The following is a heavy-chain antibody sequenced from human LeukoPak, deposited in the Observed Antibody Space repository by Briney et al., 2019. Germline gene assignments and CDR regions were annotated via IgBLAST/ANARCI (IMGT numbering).Heavy chain of an antibody. CDR1: GYSISSGYY. CDR2: IYHSGST. Sequence: SETLSLTCAVSGYSISSGYYWGWIRQPPGKGLEWIGSIYHSGSTHYNPSLKSRVTISVDTSKNQFSLKLSSVTAADTAVYYCARQSSWGSGPSIWGQGTMVTVSS. D-gene: IGHD7-27*01. V-gene: IGHV4-38-2*01. J-gene: IGHJ3*02. CDR3: ARQSSWGSGPSI.